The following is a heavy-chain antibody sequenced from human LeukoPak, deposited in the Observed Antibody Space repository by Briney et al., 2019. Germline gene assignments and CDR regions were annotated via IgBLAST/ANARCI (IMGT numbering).Heavy chain of an antibody. CDR1: GFTFSSYA. V-gene: IGHV3-23*01. J-gene: IGHJ4*02. D-gene: IGHD5-12*01. CDR2: ISGGGGTT. CDR3: AKDREGLSSGYDLEYFDY. Sequence: PGGSLRLSCAASGFTFSSYAMDWVRPAPGKGLEWVSAISGGGGTTYYADSVKGRFTISRDNSKNTLFLQMNSLRAEDTAVYYCAKDREGLSSGYDLEYFDYWGQGTLVTVSS.